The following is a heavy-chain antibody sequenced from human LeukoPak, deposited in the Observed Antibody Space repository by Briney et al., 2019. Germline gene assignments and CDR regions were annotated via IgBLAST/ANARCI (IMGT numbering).Heavy chain of an antibody. Sequence: PSETLSLTCTVSGGSISSGGYYWSWIRQHPGKGLEWIGYIYYSGSTYYNPSLKSRVTVSVDTSKNQFSLKLSSVTAADTAVYYCARGVRAGFVTDAFDIWGQGTMVTVSS. J-gene: IGHJ3*02. CDR3: ARGVRAGFVTDAFDI. V-gene: IGHV4-31*03. CDR1: GGSISSGGYY. D-gene: IGHD3-16*02. CDR2: IYYSGST.